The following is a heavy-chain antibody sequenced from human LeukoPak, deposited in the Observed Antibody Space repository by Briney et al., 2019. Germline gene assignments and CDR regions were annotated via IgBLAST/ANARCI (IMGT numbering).Heavy chain of an antibody. CDR3: VRERLLPVPYFDY. CDR2: TYYRSKWYN. J-gene: IGHJ4*02. CDR1: VDSVSSNSAA. D-gene: IGHD2-15*01. V-gene: IGHV6-1*01. Sequence: SQTLSLTCAISVDSVSSNSAAWNWIRRSPSRGLEWLGRTYYRSKWYNDYAVSVKSRITINPDTSKNQFSLQLNSVTPEDTAVYYCVRERLLPVPYFDYWGQGTLVTVSS.